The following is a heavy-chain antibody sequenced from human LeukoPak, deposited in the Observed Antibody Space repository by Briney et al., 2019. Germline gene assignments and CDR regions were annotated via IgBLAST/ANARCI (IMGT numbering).Heavy chain of an antibody. CDR3: ARDLSGVAGYTYGRGIDY. D-gene: IGHD5-18*01. Sequence: GGSLRLSCAASGFTFSDYYMSWIRQAPGKGLEWVSYISSSGSTIYYADPVKGRFTISRDNSKNTLYLQMNSLRAEDTAVYYCARDLSGVAGYTYGRGIDYWGQGTLVTVSS. J-gene: IGHJ4*02. CDR1: GFTFSDYY. CDR2: ISSSGSTI. V-gene: IGHV3-11*04.